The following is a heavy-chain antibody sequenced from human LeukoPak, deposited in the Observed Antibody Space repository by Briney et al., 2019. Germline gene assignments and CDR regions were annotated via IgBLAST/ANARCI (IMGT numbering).Heavy chain of an antibody. J-gene: IGHJ3*02. CDR2: IRHGDNDENNK. D-gene: IGHD3-22*01. Sequence: GGSLRLSCAASGFSLSSYWMTWVRQAPGKGLEWVAFIRHGDNDENNKYYADSVKGRFTISRDNFKNTLFLQMNSLRAEDTAVYYCAKDCYYYDTRSGAFDIWGQGTMVTVSS. CDR1: GFSLSSYW. CDR3: AKDCYYYDTRSGAFDI. V-gene: IGHV3-30*02.